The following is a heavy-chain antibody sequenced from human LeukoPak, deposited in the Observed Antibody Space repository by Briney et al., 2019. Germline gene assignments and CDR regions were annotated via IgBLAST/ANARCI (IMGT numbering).Heavy chain of an antibody. CDR1: GFTFDDYG. CDR3: ARGGPIVGASRGNYYYYYGMDV. Sequence: RPGGSLRLSCAASGFTFDDYGMSWVRQAPGKGLEWVSGINCNGGGTGYADSVKGRFTISRDNAKNSLYLQMNSLRAEDTALYHCARGGPIVGASRGNYYYYYGMDVWGQGTTVTVSS. J-gene: IGHJ6*02. CDR2: INCNGGGT. D-gene: IGHD1-26*01. V-gene: IGHV3-20*01.